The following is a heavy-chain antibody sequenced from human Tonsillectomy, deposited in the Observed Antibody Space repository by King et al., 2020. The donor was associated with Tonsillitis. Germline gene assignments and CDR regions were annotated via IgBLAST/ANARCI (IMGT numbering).Heavy chain of an antibody. CDR2: VGNDGSVT. D-gene: IGHD6-19*01. CDR3: AKEIKQVAGDWYFDL. CDR1: GFTFSRYG. Sequence: VQLVESGGGGVQPGRSLRLFCAASGFTFSRYGMPWVRQFPGGGLEGVAVVGNDGSVTYYADSVKGRFTLSRDNSENTLYMQMNSLRVEDTAVYYCAKEIKQVAGDWYFDLWGRGTLVIVSS. V-gene: IGHV3-33*06. J-gene: IGHJ2*01.